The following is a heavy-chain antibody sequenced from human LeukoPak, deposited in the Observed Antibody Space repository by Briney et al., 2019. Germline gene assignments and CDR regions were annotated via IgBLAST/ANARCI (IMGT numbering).Heavy chain of an antibody. D-gene: IGHD6-19*01. V-gene: IGHV4-39*01. CDR1: GGSISSSSYY. J-gene: IGHJ6*03. CDR2: IYYSGST. CDR3: ARQWGQWLVQCAFYYYYMDV. Sequence: SETLSLTCTVPGGSISSSSYYWGWIRQPPGKGLEWTGSIYYSGSTYYNPSLKSRVTISVDTSKNQFSQTLSSVTAADTAVYYCARQWGQWLVQCAFYYYYMDVWGKGTTVTISS.